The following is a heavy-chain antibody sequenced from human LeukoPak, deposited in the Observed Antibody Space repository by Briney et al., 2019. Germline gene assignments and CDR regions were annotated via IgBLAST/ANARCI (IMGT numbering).Heavy chain of an antibody. CDR2: INTDGNTR. CDR1: VFTSRTSW. V-gene: IGHV3-74*01. CDR3: VRDTGYYDTV. D-gene: IGHD3-22*01. J-gene: IGHJ4*02. Sequence: GGSLRLSCATSVFTSRTSWVHCVPRAPGKGLVWVSRINTDGNTRAYADSVTGQFTSSRDNAKNTLYLQMNSMRAEDTAVYYCVRDTGYYDTVWRQGPLITVYS.